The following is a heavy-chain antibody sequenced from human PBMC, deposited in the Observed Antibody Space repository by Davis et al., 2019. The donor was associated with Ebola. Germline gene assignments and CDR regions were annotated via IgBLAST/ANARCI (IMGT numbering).Heavy chain of an antibody. Sequence: PGGSLRLSCAASGFTFSSYGMHWVRQAPGKGLEWVAVISYDGSNKYYADSVKGRFTISRDNSKNTLYLQMNSLRAEDTAVYYCARNTAMVVGSYYYYGMDVWGQGTTVTVSS. CDR2: ISYDGSNK. V-gene: IGHV3-30*03. CDR1: GFTFSSYG. D-gene: IGHD5-18*01. CDR3: ARNTAMVVGSYYYYGMDV. J-gene: IGHJ6*02.